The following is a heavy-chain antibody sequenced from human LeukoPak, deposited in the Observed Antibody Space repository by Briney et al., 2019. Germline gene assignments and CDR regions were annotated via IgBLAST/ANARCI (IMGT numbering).Heavy chain of an antibody. CDR3: ARSPQPADIVVVPAATPNAWGDWFDP. V-gene: IGHV4-34*01. CDR2: VNHSGRT. Sequence: PSETLSLTCAVYGGSFNDYYWSWIRQPPGKGLEWIGEVNHSGRTNYNPSLKSRVTISRDTSKNQFSLKLSSVTAADTAVYYCARSPQPADIVVVPAATPNAWGDWFDPWGQGTLVTVSS. D-gene: IGHD2-2*01. CDR1: GGSFNDYY. J-gene: IGHJ5*02.